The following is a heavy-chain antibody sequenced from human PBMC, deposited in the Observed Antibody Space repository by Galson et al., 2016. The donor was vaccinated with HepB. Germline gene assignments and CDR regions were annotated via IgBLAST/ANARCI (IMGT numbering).Heavy chain of an antibody. CDR3: ARYSDSWAPFDY. J-gene: IGHJ4*02. CDR2: ISGSGANT. Sequence: SLRLSCAASGITLRGYAMNWVRQAPGKGLEWVSGISGSGANTYYANAVKGRFTISRDNSNNTLYLQVNSLRAEDTALYFCARYSDSWAPFDYWGQGSLVTVSS. D-gene: IGHD6-13*01. CDR1: GITLRGYA. V-gene: IGHV3-23*01.